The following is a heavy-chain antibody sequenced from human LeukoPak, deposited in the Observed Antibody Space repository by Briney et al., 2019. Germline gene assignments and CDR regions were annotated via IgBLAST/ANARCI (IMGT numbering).Heavy chain of an antibody. J-gene: IGHJ4*02. Sequence: SVKVSCKASGGTFSSYAISWVRQAPGQGLEWMGGIIPIFGTANYAQKFQGRVTMTRDTSTSTVYMELSSLRSEDTAVYYCARDHNYYDSSGYYGYWGQGTLVTVSS. CDR1: GGTFSSYA. CDR2: IIPIFGTA. CDR3: ARDHNYYDSSGYYGY. D-gene: IGHD3-22*01. V-gene: IGHV1-69*05.